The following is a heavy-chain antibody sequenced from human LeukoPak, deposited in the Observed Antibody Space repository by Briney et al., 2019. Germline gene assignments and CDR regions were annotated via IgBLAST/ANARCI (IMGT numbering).Heavy chain of an antibody. V-gene: IGHV4-39*07. J-gene: IGHJ4*02. Sequence: SETLSLTCTVSGGYISSSSYYWGWIRQPPGKGLEWIGSIYYSGSTYYNPSLKSRVTISVDTSKNQFSLKLSSVTAADTAVYYCARVGIVAPLGDYWGQGTLVTVSS. CDR3: ARVGIVAPLGDY. D-gene: IGHD5-12*01. CDR1: GGYISSSSYY. CDR2: IYYSGST.